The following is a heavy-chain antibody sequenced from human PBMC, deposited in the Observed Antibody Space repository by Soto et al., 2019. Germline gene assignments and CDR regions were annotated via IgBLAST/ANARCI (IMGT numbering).Heavy chain of an antibody. V-gene: IGHV4-59*01. Sequence: PSETLSLTCTVSGGSISSYYWSWIRQPPGKGLEWTGYIYYSGSTNYNPSLKSRVTISVDTSKNQFSLKLSSVTAADTAVYYCARDSSCSSTSCYAFDYWGQGTLVTVSS. J-gene: IGHJ4*02. CDR2: IYYSGST. CDR1: GGSISSYY. CDR3: ARDSSCSSTSCYAFDY. D-gene: IGHD2-2*01.